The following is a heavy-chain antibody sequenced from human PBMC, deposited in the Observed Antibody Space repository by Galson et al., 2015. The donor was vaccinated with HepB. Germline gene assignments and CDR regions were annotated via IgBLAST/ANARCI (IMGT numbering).Heavy chain of an antibody. Sequence: SLRLSCAASGFTFSSYGMHWVRQAPGKGLEWVAFIRYDGSNKYYADSVKGRFTISRDNSKNTLYLQMNSLRAEDTAVYYCTKMGVTMARGAIDYWGQGTLVTVSS. J-gene: IGHJ4*02. CDR3: TKMGVTMARGAIDY. V-gene: IGHV3-30*02. D-gene: IGHD3-10*01. CDR1: GFTFSSYG. CDR2: IRYDGSNK.